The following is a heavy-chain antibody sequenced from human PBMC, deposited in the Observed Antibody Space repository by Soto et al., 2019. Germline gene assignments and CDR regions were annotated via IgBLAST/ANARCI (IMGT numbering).Heavy chain of an antibody. Sequence: GGSLRLSCAASGFTFDDYGMSWVRQAPGKGLEWVSGINWNGGRTRYADSVKGRFTISRDNAKNSLYLQMNSLRAEDTALYYCARGDVGATNGFSWGQGTLVTVSS. D-gene: IGHD1-26*01. J-gene: IGHJ4*02. CDR1: GFTFDDYG. CDR3: ARGDVGATNGFS. V-gene: IGHV3-20*04. CDR2: INWNGGRT.